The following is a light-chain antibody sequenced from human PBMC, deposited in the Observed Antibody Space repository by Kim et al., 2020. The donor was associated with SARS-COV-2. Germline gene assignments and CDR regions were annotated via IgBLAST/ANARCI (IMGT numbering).Light chain of an antibody. V-gene: IGLV2-23*02. Sequence: QSALTQPASVSGSPGQSITISCTGSASDVGAYNLVSWYQQHPDKAPKLMIFEVSKRPSEISYRFSGSKSGNTASLTISGLQAEDEADYYCCSYAGSSVHMVFGGGTPADRP. CDR2: EVS. CDR1: ASDVGAYNL. J-gene: IGLJ2*01. CDR3: CSYAGSSVHMV.